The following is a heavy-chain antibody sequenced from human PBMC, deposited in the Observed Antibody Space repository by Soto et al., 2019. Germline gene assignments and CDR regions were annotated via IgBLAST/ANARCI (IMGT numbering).Heavy chain of an antibody. D-gene: IGHD5-18*01. CDR1: AFTVSSTY. CDR3: ARAFHPGGYIYGGFDN. Sequence: EVQLVESGGDLVQPGGSLRLSCAASAFTVSSTYMTWVRPAPGKGLEWVSLIYSDGTTYYADSVKGRLTISRHKSNNTLDRQMNSLRAEDTAVYDCARAFHPGGYIYGGFDNWGQGTLVSVSS. J-gene: IGHJ4*02. V-gene: IGHV3-53*04. CDR2: IYSDGTT.